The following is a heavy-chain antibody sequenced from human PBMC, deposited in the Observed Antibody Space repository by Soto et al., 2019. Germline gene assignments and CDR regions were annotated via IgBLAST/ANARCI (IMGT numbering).Heavy chain of an antibody. CDR3: ARVSTPSYCSGGSCYSGAYFDY. J-gene: IGHJ4*02. CDR1: GGSISSGGYY. V-gene: IGHV4-31*03. D-gene: IGHD2-15*01. CDR2: IYYSGST. Sequence: SETLSLTCTVSGGSISSGGYYWSWIRQHPGKGLEWIGYIYYSGSTYYNPSLKSRVTISVDTSKNQFSLKLSSVTAADTAVYYCARVSTPSYCSGGSCYSGAYFDYWGQGTLVTVSS.